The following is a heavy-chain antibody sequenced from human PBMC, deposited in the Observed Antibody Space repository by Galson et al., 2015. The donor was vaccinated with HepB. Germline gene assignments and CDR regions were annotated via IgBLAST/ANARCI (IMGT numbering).Heavy chain of an antibody. CDR1: GFTFSSYS. D-gene: IGHD4-17*01. V-gene: IGHV3-21*01. Sequence: SLRLSCAASGFTFSSYSMNWVRQAPGKGLEWVSSISSSSSYIYYADSVKGRFTLSRDNAKNSLYLQMNSLRAEDTAVYYCARDADYGDYPHGFDYWGQGTLVTVSS. CDR3: ARDADYGDYPHGFDY. CDR2: ISSSSSYI. J-gene: IGHJ4*02.